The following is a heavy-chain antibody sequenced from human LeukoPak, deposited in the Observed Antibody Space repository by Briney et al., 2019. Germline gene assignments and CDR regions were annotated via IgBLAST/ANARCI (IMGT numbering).Heavy chain of an antibody. V-gene: IGHV1-2*02. Sequence: ASVKVSCKASGYTFTGFYIHWVRQAPGQGLEWMGWINPNSGGTNYAQKFQGRVTMTRDTSISTAYMELGSLRSEDTAVYYCARVFSNMDGSGSFRYYYYYMDVWGKGTTVTVSS. D-gene: IGHD6-19*01. CDR1: GYTFTGFY. CDR2: INPNSGGT. J-gene: IGHJ6*03. CDR3: ARVFSNMDGSGSFRYYYYYMDV.